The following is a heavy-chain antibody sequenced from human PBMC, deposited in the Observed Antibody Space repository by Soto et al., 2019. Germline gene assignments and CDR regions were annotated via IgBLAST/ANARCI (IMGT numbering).Heavy chain of an antibody. D-gene: IGHD3-10*01. V-gene: IGHV3-30*18. CDR2: IAFDGSRE. CDR1: GFTFSSNA. CDR3: VKDRATKYSFDY. J-gene: IGHJ4*02. Sequence: GGSLRLSCAASGFTFSSNAMHWVRQAPGKGLEWVTFIAFDGSRELYADSVNGRFTISRDNSKNTMYLQMNSLRVEDTAVYYCVKDRATKYSFDYWGQGTLVTVSS.